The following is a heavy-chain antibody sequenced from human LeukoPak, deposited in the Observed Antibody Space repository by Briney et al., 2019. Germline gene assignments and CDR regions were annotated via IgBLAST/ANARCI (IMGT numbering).Heavy chain of an antibody. CDR1: GYTFTSYA. D-gene: IGHD5-24*01. J-gene: IGHJ4*02. CDR3: ARARRDGYNWGVDY. Sequence: GASVKVSCKASGYTFTSYAMHWVRQAPGQRLEWMGWINAGNANTKYSQKFQGRVTSTSDTSASTAYMELSSLRSEHTAVYYCARARRDGYNWGVDYWGQGTLATVSS. CDR2: INAGNANT. V-gene: IGHV1-3*01.